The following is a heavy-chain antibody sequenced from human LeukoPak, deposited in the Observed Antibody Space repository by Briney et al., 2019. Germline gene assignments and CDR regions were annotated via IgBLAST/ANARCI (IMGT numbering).Heavy chain of an antibody. J-gene: IGHJ4*02. Sequence: ASVKVSCTASGYTFTGYYMHWVRQAPGQGLEWMGWINPNSGGTNYAQKSQGRVTMTRDTSISTAYMELSRLRSDDTAVYYCARVRKNSSGYYSYWGQGTLVTVSS. D-gene: IGHD3-22*01. V-gene: IGHV1-2*02. CDR3: ARVRKNSSGYYSY. CDR2: INPNSGGT. CDR1: GYTFTGYY.